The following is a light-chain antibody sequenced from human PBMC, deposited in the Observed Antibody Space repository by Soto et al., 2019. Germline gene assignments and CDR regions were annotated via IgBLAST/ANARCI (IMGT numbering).Light chain of an antibody. V-gene: IGLV2-14*01. CDR1: SSDIGNYKY. J-gene: IGLJ1*01. Sequence: QSALTQPASMSGSPGQSITISCTGSSSDIGNYKYVSWYQQHPGKAPKLIIYEVSNRPSGVSLRFSGSKSANTASLTLSGLQADDEAGYYCASFSNSTFVFGSGTKVTVL. CDR3: ASFSNSTFV. CDR2: EVS.